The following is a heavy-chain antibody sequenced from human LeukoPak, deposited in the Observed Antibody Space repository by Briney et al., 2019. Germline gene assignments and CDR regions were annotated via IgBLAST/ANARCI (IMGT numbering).Heavy chain of an antibody. V-gene: IGHV4-61*01. Sequence: SETLSLTCTVSGGSVSSGSYYWSWIRQPPGKGLEWIGYIYYSGSTNYNPSLKSRVTISVDTSKNQFSLKLSSVTAADTAVYYCGRDSSSWLDAFDIWGQGTMVTVSS. D-gene: IGHD6-13*01. CDR1: GGSVSSGSYY. CDR2: IYYSGST. J-gene: IGHJ3*02. CDR3: GRDSSSWLDAFDI.